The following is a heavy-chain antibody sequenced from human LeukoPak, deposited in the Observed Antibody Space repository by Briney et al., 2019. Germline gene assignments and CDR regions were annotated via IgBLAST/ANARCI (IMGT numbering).Heavy chain of an antibody. CDR1: GGTFSSYA. CDR2: IIPIFGTA. Sequence: SVTVSCKASGGTFSSYAISWVRQAPGQGLEWMGGIIPIFGTANYAQKFQGRVTITADESTSTAYMELSSLRSEDTAVYYCASPEGGYSYGYVYWGQGTLVTVSS. V-gene: IGHV1-69*13. J-gene: IGHJ4*02. CDR3: ASPEGGYSYGYVY. D-gene: IGHD5-18*01.